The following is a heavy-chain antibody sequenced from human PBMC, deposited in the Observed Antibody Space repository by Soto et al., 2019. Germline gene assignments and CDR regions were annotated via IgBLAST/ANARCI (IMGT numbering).Heavy chain of an antibody. CDR2: IYYSGST. D-gene: IGHD2-2*01. V-gene: IGHV4-39*01. J-gene: IGHJ4*02. Sequence: PSETLSLTCTVSGGSISSSSYYWGWIRQPPGKGLEWIGSIYYSGSTYYNPSLKSRVTISVDTSKNQFSLKLSSVTAADTAVYYCARIYCISTSCYYFDYWGQGTLVTVSS. CDR3: ARIYCISTSCYYFDY. CDR1: GGSISSSSYY.